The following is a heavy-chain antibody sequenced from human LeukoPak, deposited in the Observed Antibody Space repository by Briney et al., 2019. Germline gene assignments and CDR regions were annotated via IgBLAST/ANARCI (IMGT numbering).Heavy chain of an antibody. CDR1: GFTFDDYA. D-gene: IGHD3-22*01. CDR3: ARDLGYDSSGYYPYYGMDV. CDR2: ISADGSST. V-gene: IGHV3-43*02. Sequence: GGSLRLSCAASGFTFDDYAMHWVRQGPGKGLEWVSLISADGSSTYYVDSVKGRFTISRDNAKNSLYLQMNSLRAEDTALYYCARDLGYDSSGYYPYYGMDVWGQGTTVAVSS. J-gene: IGHJ6*02.